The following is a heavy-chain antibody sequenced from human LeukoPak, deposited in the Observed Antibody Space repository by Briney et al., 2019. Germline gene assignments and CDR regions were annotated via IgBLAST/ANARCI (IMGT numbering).Heavy chain of an antibody. CDR2: IKSKTNGGTT. CDR3: TKFDYAAFEY. D-gene: IGHD4-17*01. J-gene: IGHJ4*02. Sequence: GGSLRLSCVASGFTFSNAWMSWVRQALGKGLEWVGRIKSKTNGGTTDYAAPVKGRFTISRDDSKNTLYLQMNSLKTEDTAVYYCTKFDYAAFEYWGQGTLVTVSS. CDR1: GFTFSNAW. V-gene: IGHV3-15*01.